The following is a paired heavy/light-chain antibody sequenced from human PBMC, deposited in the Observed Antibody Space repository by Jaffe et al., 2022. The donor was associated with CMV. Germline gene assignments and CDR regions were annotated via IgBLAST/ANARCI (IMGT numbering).Light chain of an antibody. V-gene: IGLV6-57*04. CDR2: EDN. CDR1: SGSIASNY. Sequence: NFMLTQPHSVSESPGKTVTISCTRSSGSIASNYVQWYQQRPGSAPTTVIYEDNQRPSGVPDRFSGSIDSSSNSASLTISGLKTEDEADYYCQSYDSSNHPVVFGGGTKLTVL. CDR3: QSYDSSNHPVV. J-gene: IGLJ2*01.
Heavy chain of an antibody. CDR2: IIPIFGTA. D-gene: IGHD1-26*01. J-gene: IGHJ6*02. CDR3: ARTTYSGSYLKPKNYGMDV. CDR1: GGTFSSYA. Sequence: QVQLVQSGAEVKKPGSSVKVSCKASGGTFSSYAISWVRQAPGQGLEWMGGIIPIFGTANYAQKFQGRVTITADESTSTAYMELSSLRSEDTAVYYCARTTYSGSYLKPKNYGMDVWGQGTTVTVSS. V-gene: IGHV1-69*01.